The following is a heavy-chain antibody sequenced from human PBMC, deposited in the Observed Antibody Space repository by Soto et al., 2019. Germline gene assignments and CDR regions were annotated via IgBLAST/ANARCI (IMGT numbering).Heavy chain of an antibody. CDR3: ARDIPYSGYGTFDY. D-gene: IGHD5-12*01. CDR1: GGSISSYY. CDR2: IYNSGST. Sequence: QVQLQESGPGLVKPSETLSLTCTVSGGSISSYYWSWIRQPPGKGLEWIGYIYNSGSTNYNPSLKSRVTISVDTSKSQFSLKLSSVTAADTAVYYCARDIPYSGYGTFDYWGQGTLVTVSS. V-gene: IGHV4-59*01. J-gene: IGHJ4*02.